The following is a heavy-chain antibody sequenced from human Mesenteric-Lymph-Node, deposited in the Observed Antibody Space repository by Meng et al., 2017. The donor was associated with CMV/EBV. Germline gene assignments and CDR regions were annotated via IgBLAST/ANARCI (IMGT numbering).Heavy chain of an antibody. D-gene: IGHD3-3*01. CDR2: ISSSGSTI. V-gene: IGHV3-11*04. CDR1: TFSDYY. CDR3: ARGLTIFGVVITRGWFDP. J-gene: IGHJ5*02. Sequence: TFSDYYMSWIRQAPGKGLEWVSYISSSGSTIYYTDSVKGRFTISRDNAKNSLYLQMNSLRAEDTAVYYCARGLTIFGVVITRGWFDPWGQGTLVTVSS.